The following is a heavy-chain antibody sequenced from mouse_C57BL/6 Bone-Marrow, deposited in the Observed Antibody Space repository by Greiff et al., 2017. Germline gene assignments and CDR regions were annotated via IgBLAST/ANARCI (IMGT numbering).Heavy chain of an antibody. D-gene: IGHD1-1*01. CDR3: ARLIATVVAPLYWYCYV. J-gene: IGHJ1*03. V-gene: IGHV3-8*01. Sequence: VQLKESGPGLAKPSQTLSLTCSVPGYSITSDYWNWIRKFPGNKLEYMGYISYSGSTYYNPSLKSRISITRDTSNNQYYLQLDSVTTEDTATEYWARLIATVVAPLYWYCYVWGTGTTITVSS. CDR2: ISYSGST. CDR1: GYSITSDY.